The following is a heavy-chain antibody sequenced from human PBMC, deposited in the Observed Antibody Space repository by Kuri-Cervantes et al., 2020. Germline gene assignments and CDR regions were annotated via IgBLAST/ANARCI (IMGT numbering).Heavy chain of an antibody. J-gene: IGHJ5*02. CDR2: IYPGDSDT. CDR3: ARDPDWGGSYNGFDP. Sequence: NVSCKGSGDSFTSNWIGWVRQMPGKGLEWTGIIYPGDSDTRYSPSFQGQVTISADKSISTAYLQWSSLKASDTAMYSCARDPDWGGSYNGFDPWGQGTLVTVSS. CDR1: GDSFTSNW. V-gene: IGHV5-51*01. D-gene: IGHD1-26*01.